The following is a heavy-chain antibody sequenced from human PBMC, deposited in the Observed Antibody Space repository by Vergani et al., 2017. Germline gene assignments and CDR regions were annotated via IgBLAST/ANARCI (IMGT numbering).Heavy chain of an antibody. J-gene: IGHJ5*02. V-gene: IGHV1-69*11. D-gene: IGHD3-10*01. CDR1: GGTFSSYA. CDR2: IIPILGTA. Sequence: QVQLVQSGAEVKKPGSSVKVSCKASGGTFSSYAISWVRQAPGQGLEWMGRIIPILGTANYAQKFQGRVTITADESTSTAYMELSSLRSEATAVYYCAREPMVRGVIGGNWFDPWGQGTLVTVSS. CDR3: AREPMVRGVIGGNWFDP.